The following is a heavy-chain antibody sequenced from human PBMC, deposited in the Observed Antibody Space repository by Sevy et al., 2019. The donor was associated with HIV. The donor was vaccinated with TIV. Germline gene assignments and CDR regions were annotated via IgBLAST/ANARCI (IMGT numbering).Heavy chain of an antibody. CDR2: INPSGGST. D-gene: IGHD3-10*01. J-gene: IGHJ6*02. Sequence: ASVKVSCKASGYTFTSYYMHWVRQAPGQGLEWMGIINPSGGSTSYAQKFQGRVTMTRDTSTSTVYMELSSLRSEDTAVYYCARDLRTMVRGVINYYYGMDVWGQRTTVTVSS. CDR1: GYTFTSYY. V-gene: IGHV1-46*01. CDR3: ARDLRTMVRGVINYYYGMDV.